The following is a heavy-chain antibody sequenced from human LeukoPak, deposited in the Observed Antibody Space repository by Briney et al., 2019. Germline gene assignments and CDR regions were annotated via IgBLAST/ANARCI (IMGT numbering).Heavy chain of an antibody. CDR1: GGTFSSYA. CDR3: ASFMTPNRQLLHDY. D-gene: IGHD2-2*01. Sequence: SVKVSCKASGGTFSSYAISWVRQAPGQGLEWMGGIIPIFGTANYAQKFQGRVAITADESTSTAYMELSSLRSEDTAVHYCASFMTPNRQLLHDYWGQGTLVTVSS. J-gene: IGHJ4*02. V-gene: IGHV1-69*13. CDR2: IIPIFGTA.